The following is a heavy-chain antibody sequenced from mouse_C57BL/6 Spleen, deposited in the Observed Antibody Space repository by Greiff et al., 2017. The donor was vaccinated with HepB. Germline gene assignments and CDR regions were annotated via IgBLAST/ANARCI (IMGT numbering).Heavy chain of an antibody. CDR3: ARATVLRSWFAY. Sequence: VQLQQSGAELARPGASVKLSCKASGYTFTSYGISWVKLRTGQGLEWIGEIYPRSGNTYYNEKFKGKATLTADKSSSTAYMELRSLTSEDSAVYFCARATVLRSWFAYWGQGTLVTVSA. CDR2: IYPRSGNT. D-gene: IGHD1-1*01. CDR1: GYTFTSYG. V-gene: IGHV1-81*01. J-gene: IGHJ3*01.